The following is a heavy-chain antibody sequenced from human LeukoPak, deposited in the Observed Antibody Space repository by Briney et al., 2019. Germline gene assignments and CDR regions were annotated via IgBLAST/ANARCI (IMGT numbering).Heavy chain of an antibody. J-gene: IGHJ4*02. CDR1: GFTFSSYW. CDR3: AREGYDSSGYYKTDY. V-gene: IGHV3-74*01. Sequence: PGGSLRLSCAASGFTFSSYWMHWVRQAPGKGLVWVSRINSDGSSTSYADSVKGRFTISGDNAKSTLYLQMNSLRAEDTAVYYCAREGYDSSGYYKTDYWGQGTLVTVSS. CDR2: INSDGSST. D-gene: IGHD3-22*01.